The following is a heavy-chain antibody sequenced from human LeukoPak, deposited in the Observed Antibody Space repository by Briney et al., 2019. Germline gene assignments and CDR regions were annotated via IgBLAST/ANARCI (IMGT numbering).Heavy chain of an antibody. Sequence: QPGGSLRLSCAASGFTFSSYAMSWVRQAPGKGLEWVSAISGSGGSTYYADSVKGRFTISRDNAKNSLYLQMNSLRAEDTAVYYCARGRAEITTFGVVNGFDYWGQGTLVTVSS. V-gene: IGHV3-23*01. CDR3: ARGRAEITTFGVVNGFDY. J-gene: IGHJ4*02. D-gene: IGHD3-3*01. CDR2: ISGSGGST. CDR1: GFTFSSYA.